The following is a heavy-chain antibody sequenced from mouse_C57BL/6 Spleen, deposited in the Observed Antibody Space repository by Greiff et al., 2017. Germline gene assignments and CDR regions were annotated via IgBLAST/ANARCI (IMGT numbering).Heavy chain of an antibody. V-gene: IGHV2-2*01. J-gene: IGHJ3*01. CDR1: GFSLTSYG. CDR3: ARSTGPWFAY. Sequence: QVQLKESGPGLVQPSPSLSITCTVSGFSLTSYGVHWVRQSPGKGLEWLGVIWRGGSTDYNAAFISRLSISKDNSKSQVFFKMNSLQADDTAIYYCARSTGPWFAYWGQGTLVTVSA. CDR2: IWRGGST.